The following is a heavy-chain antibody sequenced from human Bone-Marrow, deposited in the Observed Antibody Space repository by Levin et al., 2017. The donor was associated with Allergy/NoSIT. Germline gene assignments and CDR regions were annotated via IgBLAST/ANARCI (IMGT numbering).Heavy chain of an antibody. CDR3: ANSIAAAGSDY. J-gene: IGHJ4*02. Sequence: LSLTCAASGFTFSSYAMSWVRQAPGKGLEWVSAISGSGGSTYYADSVKGRFTISRDNSKNTLYLQMNSLRAEDTAVYYCANSIAAAGSDYWGQGTLVTVSS. CDR2: ISGSGGST. V-gene: IGHV3-23*01. CDR1: GFTFSSYA. D-gene: IGHD6-13*01.